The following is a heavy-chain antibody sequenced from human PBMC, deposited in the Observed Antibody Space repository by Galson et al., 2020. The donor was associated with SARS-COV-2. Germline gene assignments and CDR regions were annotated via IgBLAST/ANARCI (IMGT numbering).Heavy chain of an antibody. D-gene: IGHD3-9*01. CDR3: ARDQTKNAVLTGYYYYYGMDV. Sequence: ASETLSLTCTVSGGSISSGDYYWSWIRQPPGKGLEWIGYIYYSGSTYYTPSLKSRVTISVDTSKNQFSLKLSSVTAADTAVYYCARDQTKNAVLTGYYYYYGMDVWGQGTTVTVSS. J-gene: IGHJ6*02. V-gene: IGHV4-30-4*01. CDR1: GGSISSGDYY. CDR2: IYYSGST.